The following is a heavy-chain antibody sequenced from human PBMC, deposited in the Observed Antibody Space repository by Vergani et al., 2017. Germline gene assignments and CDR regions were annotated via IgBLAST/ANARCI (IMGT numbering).Heavy chain of an antibody. CDR1: GGSISSGDYW. D-gene: IGHD2-8*01. J-gene: IGHJ4*02. CDR3: AREGYCTNGVCFTLFDV. CDR2: IRHDGIT. Sequence: QVKLQESGPGLLKPSQTLSLTCAVSGGSISSGDYWWTWIRQPPGKGLEWIGEIRHDGITHYSPSLKSRVTISIDTSTHQFSLNLRSVTAADTAVYYCAREGYCTNGVCFTLFDVWGQGALVTVSS. V-gene: IGHV4-30-4*01.